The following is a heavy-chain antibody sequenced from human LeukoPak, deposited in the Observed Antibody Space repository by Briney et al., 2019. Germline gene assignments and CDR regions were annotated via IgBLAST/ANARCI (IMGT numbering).Heavy chain of an antibody. D-gene: IGHD5-12*01. Sequence: PGGSLRLSCVASGFNFNSYGIHWVRQAPGKGLEWVAAISYDGRIKYYPDSVKGRFTISRDSSKNTLSLQMNSLRAEDTAVYYCARGNVNMVATIEDYWGQGTLVTVSS. CDR1: GFNFNSYG. V-gene: IGHV3-30*03. J-gene: IGHJ4*02. CDR2: ISYDGRIK. CDR3: ARGNVNMVATIEDY.